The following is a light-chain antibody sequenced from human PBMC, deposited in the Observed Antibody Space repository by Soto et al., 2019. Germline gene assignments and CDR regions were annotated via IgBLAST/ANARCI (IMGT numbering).Light chain of an antibody. CDR2: LGS. J-gene: IGKJ1*01. CDR1: QSLLHSNGYNY. CDR3: MQALQTPGG. Sequence: DIVMTQSPLSLPVTPGEPASISCRSSQSLLHSNGYNYLDWYLQKPGQSPQLLIYLGSNRASGVPDRFSGSGSGTDFTLKISRVEAEDAGVYYCMQALQTPGGFGQGTKVEIK. V-gene: IGKV2-28*01.